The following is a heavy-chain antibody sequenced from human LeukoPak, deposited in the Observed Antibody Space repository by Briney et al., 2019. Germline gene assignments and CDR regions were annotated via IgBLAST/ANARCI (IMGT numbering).Heavy chain of an antibody. Sequence: GESLKISCKTSGYSFSTYWIGWVRQMPGKGLEWMGVIYPRDSDTRYSPSFQGQVTISADESITTAYLQWTSLKASDTAMYYCARGRYTYNYYFDSWVQGTLVTVSS. CDR3: ARGRYTYNYYFDS. V-gene: IGHV5-51*01. CDR1: GYSFSTYW. CDR2: IYPRDSDT. J-gene: IGHJ4*02. D-gene: IGHD5-18*01.